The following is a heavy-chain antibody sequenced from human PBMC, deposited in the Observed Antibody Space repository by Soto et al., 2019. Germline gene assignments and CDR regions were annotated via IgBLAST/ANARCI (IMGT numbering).Heavy chain of an antibody. Sequence: QVQLQESGPGLVKPSETLSLTCTVSGGSVSSGSYYWSWIRQPPGKGLEWIGYIYYSGSTNYNPSINSRVTISVDTSKNQFSLKLSAVTAADTAVYYCARASRTAMITFGGGIGKLDYGGQGTLVTVSS. CDR3: ARASRTAMITFGGGIGKLDY. J-gene: IGHJ4*02. CDR1: GGSVSSGSYY. V-gene: IGHV4-61*01. D-gene: IGHD3-16*02. CDR2: IYYSGST.